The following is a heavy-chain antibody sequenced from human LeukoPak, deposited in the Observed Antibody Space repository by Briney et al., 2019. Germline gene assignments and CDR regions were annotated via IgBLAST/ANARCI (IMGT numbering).Heavy chain of an antibody. V-gene: IGHV1-69*01. CDR3: ARGQVVVVAATPWGDAFDI. J-gene: IGHJ3*02. CDR1: GGTFSSYA. Sequence: SVKVSCKASGGTFSSYAISWVRQAPGQGLEWMGGIIPIFGTANYAQKFQGRVTITADESTSTAYMELSSLRSEDTAVYYCARGQVVVVAATPWGDAFDIWGQGIMVTVSS. CDR2: IIPIFGTA. D-gene: IGHD2-15*01.